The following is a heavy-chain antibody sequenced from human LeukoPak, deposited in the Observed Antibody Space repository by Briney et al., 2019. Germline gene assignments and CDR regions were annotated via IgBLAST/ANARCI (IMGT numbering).Heavy chain of an antibody. J-gene: IGHJ3*02. D-gene: IGHD4-17*01. CDR1: GGSISSFY. Sequence: SETLSLTCTVSGGSISSFYWSWIRQPPGKGLEWIGYIYYSGSTNYNPSLKSRVTISVDTSKNQFSLTLSSVTAADTAVYYCARAFAFDDYGDPNAFDIWGQGTMVTVSS. CDR2: IYYSGST. CDR3: ARAFAFDDYGDPNAFDI. V-gene: IGHV4-59*12.